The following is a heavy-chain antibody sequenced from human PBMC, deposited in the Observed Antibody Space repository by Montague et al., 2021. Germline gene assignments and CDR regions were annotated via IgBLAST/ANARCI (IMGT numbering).Heavy chain of an antibody. CDR1: GFTLDSYM. CDR2: SSGTGADP. J-gene: IGHJ4*02. V-gene: IGHV3-23*01. Sequence: SLRLSCAGSGFTLDSYMMSWVRQAPGKGLEWVSASSGTGADPYYADSVKGRFTISRDNSKNTLYLQMDSLRDDDTAVYYCARDGYNWIPYDYWGQGTLVTVSS. CDR3: ARDGYNWIPYDY. D-gene: IGHD1-1*01.